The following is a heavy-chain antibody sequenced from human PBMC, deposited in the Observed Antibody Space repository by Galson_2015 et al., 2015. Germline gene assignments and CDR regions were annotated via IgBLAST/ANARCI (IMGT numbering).Heavy chain of an antibody. Sequence: TLSLACTVSGGSISSGSYYWCWIRQPAGKGLEWIGRISSSGSTTSNPSLKSRVTITVHTSKNQFSLKVTSVTAADTAVYYCAEGGGSWGGLDYWGQGTLVTVSS. D-gene: IGHD1-26*01. CDR2: ISSSGST. V-gene: IGHV4-61*02. CDR1: GGSISSGSYY. CDR3: AEGGGSWGGLDY. J-gene: IGHJ4*02.